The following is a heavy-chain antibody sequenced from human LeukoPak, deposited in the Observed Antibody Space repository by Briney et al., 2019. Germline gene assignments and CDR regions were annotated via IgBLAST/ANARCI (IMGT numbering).Heavy chain of an antibody. CDR3: AVRHGYSYGFDY. CDR1: GFTFSSYG. J-gene: IGHJ4*02. CDR2: IRYDGSNK. Sequence: PGGSLRLSCAASGFTFSSYGMHRVRQAPGKGLEWVAFIRYDGSNKYYADSVKGRFTISRDNSKNTLYLQMNSLRAEDTAVYYCAVRHGYSYGFDYWGQGTLVTVSS. V-gene: IGHV3-30*02. D-gene: IGHD5-18*01.